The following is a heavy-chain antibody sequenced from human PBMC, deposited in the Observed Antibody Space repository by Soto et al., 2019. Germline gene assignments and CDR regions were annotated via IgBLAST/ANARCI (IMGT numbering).Heavy chain of an antibody. CDR1: GFTFSSYE. CDR3: AKDSWSSPVVTLPFEY. V-gene: IGHV3-48*03. J-gene: IGHJ4*02. CDR2: ISTSGSAK. Sequence: PGGSLRLSCAASGFTFSSYEMNWVRQAPGKGLEWVSYISTSGSAKYYADSVKGRFTISRDNAKNSLYLQMNSLRAEDTAVYYCAKDSWSSPVVTLPFEYWGQGTLVTVS. D-gene: IGHD3-22*01.